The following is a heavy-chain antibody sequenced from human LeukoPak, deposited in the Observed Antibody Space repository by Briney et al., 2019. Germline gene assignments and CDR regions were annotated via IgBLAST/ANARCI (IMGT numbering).Heavy chain of an antibody. V-gene: IGHV4-59*01. CDR1: GDSISGYY. CDR3: ARDKMGATEAFDI. CDR2: IYYSGST. D-gene: IGHD1-26*01. Sequence: SETLSLTCTVSGDSISGYYRNWIRQPPGKGLEWIGYIYYSGSTNYNPSLKSRVTISVDTSKNQFSLKLSSVTAADTAVYYCARDKMGATEAFDIWGQGTMVTVSS. J-gene: IGHJ3*02.